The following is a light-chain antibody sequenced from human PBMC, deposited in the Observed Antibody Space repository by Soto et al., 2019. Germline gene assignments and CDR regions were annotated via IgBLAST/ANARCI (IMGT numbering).Light chain of an antibody. V-gene: IGKV1-5*03. CDR3: QYYNNYCWT. CDR1: QSISSW. CDR2: KTS. J-gene: IGKJ1*01. Sequence: DIQLTQAPSTLSASVGDRVTITCRARQSISSWLAWYQQKPGKAPKFLIYKTSNLESGVPSRFSGSGSGTEFTLTISGLQPDDFATYFCQYYNNYCWTFGQGTKVEIK.